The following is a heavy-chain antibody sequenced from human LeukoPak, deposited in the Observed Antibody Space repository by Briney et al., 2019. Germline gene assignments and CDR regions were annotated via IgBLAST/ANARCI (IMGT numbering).Heavy chain of an antibody. CDR1: GYTFTSYY. D-gene: IGHD3-22*01. J-gene: IGHJ4*02. Sequence: ASVKVSCKASGYTFTSYYMHWVRQAPGQGLEWMGIINPSGGSTSYAQKFQGRVTMTRDTSTSTVYMELRSLRSDDTAVYYCARTETYYYDSSGYSTRYFDYWGQGTLVTVSS. CDR3: ARTETYYYDSSGYSTRYFDY. V-gene: IGHV1-46*01. CDR2: INPSGGST.